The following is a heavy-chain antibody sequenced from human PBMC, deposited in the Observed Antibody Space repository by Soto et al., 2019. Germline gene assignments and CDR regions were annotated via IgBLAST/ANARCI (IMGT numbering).Heavy chain of an antibody. D-gene: IGHD5-18*01. CDR1: GGTFSSYA. Sequence: QVQLVQSGAEVKKPGSSVKVSCKASGGTFSSYAISWVRQAPGQGLEWMGGIIPIFGTANYAQKFQGRVTTTADESTSTAYMERSSVRSEDTAVYYCATIPGGGGVIQRWAYYGMDVWGQGTTVTVSS. V-gene: IGHV1-69*12. CDR2: IIPIFGTA. CDR3: ATIPGGGGVIQRWAYYGMDV. J-gene: IGHJ6*02.